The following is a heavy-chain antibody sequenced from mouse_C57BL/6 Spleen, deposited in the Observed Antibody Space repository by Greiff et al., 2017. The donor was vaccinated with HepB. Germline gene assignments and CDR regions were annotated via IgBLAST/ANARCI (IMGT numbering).Heavy chain of an antibody. D-gene: IGHD1-1*01. CDR3: AITTVVDDAMDY. J-gene: IGHJ4*01. Sequence: EVKLQQSGPGLVKPSQSLSLTCSVTGYSITSGYYWYWIRQFPGNKLEWMGYISYDGSNNYNPSLKNRNSITRDTSKNQFFLKLNSVTTEDTATYYCAITTVVDDAMDYWGQGTSFTVTS. CDR1: GYSITSGYY. V-gene: IGHV3-6*01. CDR2: ISYDGSN.